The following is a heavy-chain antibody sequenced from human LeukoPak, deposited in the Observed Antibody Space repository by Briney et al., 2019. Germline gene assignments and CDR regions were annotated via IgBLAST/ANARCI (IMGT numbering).Heavy chain of an antibody. CDR1: GFTFSSYG. CDR2: ISGSGGST. V-gene: IGHV3-23*01. D-gene: IGHD4-17*01. J-gene: IGHJ4*02. Sequence: GGSLRLSCAASGFTFSSYGMSWVRQAPGKGLEWVSAISGSGGSTYYADSVKGRFTISRDNSKNTLYLQMNSLRAEDTAVYYCAKAPPDGDYEAPFDYWGQGTLVTVSS. CDR3: AKAPPDGDYEAPFDY.